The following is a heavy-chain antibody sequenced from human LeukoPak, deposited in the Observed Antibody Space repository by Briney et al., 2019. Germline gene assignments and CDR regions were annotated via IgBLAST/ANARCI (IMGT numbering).Heavy chain of an antibody. Sequence: GGSPRLSCAASGFTFSSYSMNWVRQAPGKGLEWVSYISSSSSTIYYADSVKGRFTISRDNAKNSLYLQMNSLRDEDTAVYYCARLDLGYCSGGSCYRTYYGMDVWGQGTTVTVSS. CDR3: ARLDLGYCSGGSCYRTYYGMDV. CDR2: ISSSSSTI. CDR1: GFTFSSYS. D-gene: IGHD2-15*01. V-gene: IGHV3-48*02. J-gene: IGHJ6*02.